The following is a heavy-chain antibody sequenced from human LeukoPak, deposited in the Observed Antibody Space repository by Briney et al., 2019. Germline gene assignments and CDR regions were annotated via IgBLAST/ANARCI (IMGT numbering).Heavy chain of an antibody. D-gene: IGHD5-18*01. CDR3: TKVRGYSYGYFDF. CDR2: ISWNGGDL. CDR1: GFTFDDYA. Sequence: PGRSLRLSCAASGFTFDDYAMHWVRQAPGQGLEWVSGISWNGGDLDYADSVKGRFTISRDNAKNSLYLQMNSLRPEDTALYYCTKVRGYSYGYFDFWGLGTLVTVSS. J-gene: IGHJ4*02. V-gene: IGHV3-9*01.